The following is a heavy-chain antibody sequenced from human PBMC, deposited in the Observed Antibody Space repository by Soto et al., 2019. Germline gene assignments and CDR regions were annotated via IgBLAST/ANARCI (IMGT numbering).Heavy chain of an antibody. CDR1: GGSISSYY. CDR2: IYYSGST. CDR3: ARGVTMEYFDY. D-gene: IGHD3-10*01. V-gene: IGHV4-59*01. Sequence: SETLSLTCIVSGGSISSYYWSWIRQPPGKGLEWIGYIYYSGSTNHNPSLKSRVTISVDTSKNQFSLKLSSVTAADTAVYYCARGVTMEYFDYWGQGTLVTVS. J-gene: IGHJ4*02.